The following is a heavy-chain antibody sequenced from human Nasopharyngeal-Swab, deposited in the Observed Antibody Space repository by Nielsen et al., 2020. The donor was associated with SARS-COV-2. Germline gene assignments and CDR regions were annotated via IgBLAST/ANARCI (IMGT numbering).Heavy chain of an antibody. CDR2: ISSSGSTI. V-gene: IGHV3-11*01. CDR1: GFTFSDYY. J-gene: IGHJ5*02. Sequence: GGSLRLSCAASGFTFSDYYMSWIRRAPGKGLEWVSYISSSGSTIYYADSVKGRFTISRDNAKNSLYLQMNSLRAEDTAVYYCAREIIVVVPAAHNWFDPWGQGTLVTVSS. CDR3: AREIIVVVPAAHNWFDP. D-gene: IGHD2-2*01.